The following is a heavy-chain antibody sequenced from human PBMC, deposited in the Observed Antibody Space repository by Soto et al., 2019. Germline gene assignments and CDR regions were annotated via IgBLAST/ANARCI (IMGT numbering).Heavy chain of an antibody. J-gene: IGHJ3*02. D-gene: IGHD6-6*01. CDR1: GGSFSGYY. CDR3: ARVQQLVRYNGAFDI. Sequence: EQLQQWGAGLLKPSETLSLTCAVYGGSFSGYYWSWIRQPPGKGLEWIGEINHSGSTNYNPSLKSRVTISVDTSKNQFSLKLSSVTAADTAVYYCARVQQLVRYNGAFDIWGQGTMVTVSS. CDR2: INHSGST. V-gene: IGHV4-34*01.